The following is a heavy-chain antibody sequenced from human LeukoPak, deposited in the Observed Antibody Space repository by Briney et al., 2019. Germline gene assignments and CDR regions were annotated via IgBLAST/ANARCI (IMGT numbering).Heavy chain of an antibody. D-gene: IGHD3-3*01. J-gene: IGHJ6*03. CDR3: ARDWNTISYMDV. CDR2: MNPNSGNT. Sequence: GASVKVSCKASGYTFTSYGISWVRQAPGQGLEWMGWMNPNSGNTGYAQKFQGRVTMTRNTSISTAYMELSSLRSEDTAVYYCARDWNTISYMDVWGKGTTVTVSS. V-gene: IGHV1-8*02. CDR1: GYTFTSYG.